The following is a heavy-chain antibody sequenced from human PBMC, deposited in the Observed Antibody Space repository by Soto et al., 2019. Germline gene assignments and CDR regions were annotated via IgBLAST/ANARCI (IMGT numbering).Heavy chain of an antibody. J-gene: IGHJ6*02. CDR3: ARDLSITGSVDYYYYGMDV. Sequence: GASVKVSCKASGYTFTSYGISWVRQAPGQGLEWMGWISAYNGNTNYAQKLQGRVTMTTDTSTSTAYMELRSLRSDDTAVYYCARDLSITGSVDYYYYGMDVXGQGTTVTVS. CDR1: GYTFTSYG. V-gene: IGHV1-18*04. CDR2: ISAYNGNT. D-gene: IGHD1-20*01.